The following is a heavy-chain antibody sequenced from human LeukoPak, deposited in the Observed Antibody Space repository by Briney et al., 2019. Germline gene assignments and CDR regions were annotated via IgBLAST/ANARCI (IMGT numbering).Heavy chain of an antibody. CDR1: GYSISSGYY. V-gene: IGHV4-38-2*02. CDR3: ARRGAYCCTPSCYGVTCWNFDL. Sequence: PSETLSLTCTVSGYSISSGYYWGWIRQPPGKGLEWIGSIYHSGSTNYNPSLKSRVTISLDTSKNQFSLRLSSVTAADTAVYYCARRGAYCCTPSCYGVTCWNFDLWGRGTLVTVSS. CDR2: IYHSGST. D-gene: IGHD2-2*01. J-gene: IGHJ2*01.